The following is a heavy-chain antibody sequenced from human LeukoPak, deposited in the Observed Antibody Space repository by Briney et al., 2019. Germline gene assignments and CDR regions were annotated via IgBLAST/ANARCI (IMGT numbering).Heavy chain of an antibody. J-gene: IGHJ4*02. CDR2: VNESGGT. CDR1: VDSFSNYY. CDR3: ARRVVGATTDY. D-gene: IGHD1-26*01. Sequence: SETLSLTCAVYVDSFSNYYWNWIRQTPGKGLEWIGEVNESGGTNINPSPRSRVILSVDTSKNQFSLKLSSVTAADTAVYYCARRVVGATTDYWGQGTLVTVSS. V-gene: IGHV4-34*01.